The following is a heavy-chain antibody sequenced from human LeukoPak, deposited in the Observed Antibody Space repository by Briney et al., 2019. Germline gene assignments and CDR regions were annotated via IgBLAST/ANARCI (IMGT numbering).Heavy chain of an antibody. CDR1: GGSISSGGYY. J-gene: IGHJ4*02. D-gene: IGHD3-10*01. Sequence: SSQTLSPTCTVSGGSISSGGYYWSWIRQHPGKGLEWIGYIYYSGSTYYNPSLKSRVTISVDTSKNQFSLKLSSVTAADTAVYYCARGHGVLYYFDYWGQGTLVTVSS. CDR2: IYYSGST. V-gene: IGHV4-31*03. CDR3: ARGHGVLYYFDY.